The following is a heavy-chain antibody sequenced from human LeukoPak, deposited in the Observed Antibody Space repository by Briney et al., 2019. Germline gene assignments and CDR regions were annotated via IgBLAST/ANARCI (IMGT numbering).Heavy chain of an antibody. J-gene: IGHJ4*02. CDR3: AKGLAVAGHFDY. Sequence: GGSLRLSCAASGFTFSSHAMSWVRQAPGKGLEWVSAISGSGGNTYYADSVKGRFTISRDKSKNTLYLQMNSLRAEDTAVYYCAKGLAVAGHFDYWGQGTLVTVSS. CDR2: ISGSGGNT. D-gene: IGHD6-19*01. CDR1: GFTFSSHA. V-gene: IGHV3-23*01.